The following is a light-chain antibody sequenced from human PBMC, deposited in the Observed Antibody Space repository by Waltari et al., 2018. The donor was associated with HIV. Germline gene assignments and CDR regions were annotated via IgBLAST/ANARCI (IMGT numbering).Light chain of an antibody. CDR1: SSDVGGYNY. V-gene: IGLV2-8*01. J-gene: IGLJ2*01. Sequence: QSALTQPPSASGSPGQSVTISCTGTSSDVGGYNYVSWYQQHPGKAPKLMIYGVNKRPSGFPDRFSGSKSGNTASLTVSRLQAEDEAEYYCSSYAGSNNVVFGGGTKLTVL. CDR3: SSYAGSNNVV. CDR2: GVN.